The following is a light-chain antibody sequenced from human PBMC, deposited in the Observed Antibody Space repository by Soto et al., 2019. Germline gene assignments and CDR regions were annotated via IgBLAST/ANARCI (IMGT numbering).Light chain of an antibody. V-gene: IGLV2-8*01. CDR2: EVT. CDR3: SSYAGSNNLV. CDR1: SSDVGDYNY. Sequence: QSALTQPPSASGSPGQSVTISCTGTSSDVGDYNYVSWYQQHPGKAPRLMIYEVTKRPSGVPHRFSGSKSGNTASLTVSGLQAEDEADYYCSSYAGSNNLVFGGGTKLTVL. J-gene: IGLJ2*01.